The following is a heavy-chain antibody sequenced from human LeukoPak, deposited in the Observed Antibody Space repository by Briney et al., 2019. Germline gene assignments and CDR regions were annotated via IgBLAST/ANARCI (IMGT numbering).Heavy chain of an antibody. CDR2: IRSKTFGGII. Sequence: GGSLRLSCTTSGFTFGDYGMHWVRQAPGKGLEWVGFIRSKTFGGIIEYAASVKGRFTISRDDSKSIAYLQINSLKTDDTAVYYCGGYNWFEPWGQGTLVTVSS. D-gene: IGHD2-2*01. V-gene: IGHV3-49*04. CDR1: GFTFGDYG. CDR3: GGYNWFEP. J-gene: IGHJ5*02.